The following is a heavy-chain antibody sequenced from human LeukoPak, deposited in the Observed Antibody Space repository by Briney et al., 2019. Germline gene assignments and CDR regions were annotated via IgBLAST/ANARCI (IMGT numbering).Heavy chain of an antibody. CDR3: SRHEALPGDY. CDR1: GFTFSGFT. CDR2: IRPKANNYAT. V-gene: IGHV3-73*01. J-gene: IGHJ4*02. D-gene: IGHD2-21*02. Sequence: GGSLRLSCAASGFTFSGFTVHWVRQAPGRGLEWVGHIRPKANNYATAYAASVKGRFAISRDDSKNTAYLQLNSLKTEDTAVYYCSRHEALPGDYWGQGTLVTVSS.